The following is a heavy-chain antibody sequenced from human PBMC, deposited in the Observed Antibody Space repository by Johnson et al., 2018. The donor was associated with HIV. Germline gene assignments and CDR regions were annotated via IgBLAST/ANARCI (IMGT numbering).Heavy chain of an antibody. D-gene: IGHD1-1*01. CDR3: IQLDAFDI. J-gene: IGHJ3*02. Sequence: VQLVESGGGLAKPAWSPRLSCAASQFTFSSYYMNCVRQAPGNGLELVGQVNPNGGSTYLIDSGKDRFNISRDNAKNTLHLQMNSLRAEDTAVYYCIQLDAFDIWGQGTMVTVSS. CDR1: QFTFSSYY. CDR2: VNPNGGST. V-gene: IGHV3-25*03.